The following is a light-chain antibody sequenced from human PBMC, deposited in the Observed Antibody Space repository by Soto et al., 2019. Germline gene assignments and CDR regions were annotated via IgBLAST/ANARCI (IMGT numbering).Light chain of an antibody. J-gene: IGLJ1*01. Sequence: QSVLTQPASVSGSPGQSITISCTGTSSDVGSYNLVSWYQQHPGKAPKLLIYEVSKRPSGVSNRFSGSKSGNTASLTISGLQAEDEADYYCCAYAGSSTLYVFGTGTKLTGL. CDR2: EVS. CDR1: SSDVGSYNL. V-gene: IGLV2-23*02. CDR3: CAYAGSSTLYV.